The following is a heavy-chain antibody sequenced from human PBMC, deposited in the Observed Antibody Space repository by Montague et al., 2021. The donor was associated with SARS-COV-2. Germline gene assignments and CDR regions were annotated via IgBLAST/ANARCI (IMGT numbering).Heavy chain of an antibody. CDR2: ISYDGSNK. V-gene: IGHV3-30*04. Sequence: SLRLSCAASGFTFSSYAIHWVRQAPGKGLEWVAVISYDGSNKYYADSVKGRFTISRDNSKNTLYLQMNSLRAEDTAVYYCAIVVVPAAWGQGTLVTVSS. J-gene: IGHJ5*02. CDR3: AIVVVPAA. CDR1: GFTFSSYA. D-gene: IGHD2-2*01.